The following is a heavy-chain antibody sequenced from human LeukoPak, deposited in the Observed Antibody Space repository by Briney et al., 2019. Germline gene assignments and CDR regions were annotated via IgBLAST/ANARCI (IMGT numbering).Heavy chain of an antibody. V-gene: IGHV3-23*01. CDR2: ISASGGYT. D-gene: IGHD3-10*01. CDR1: GFIFSSYG. J-gene: IGHJ4*02. CDR3: AKAPYGSGSYFVDH. Sequence: GGSLRLSCAASGFIFSSYGMSWVRQAPGKGLEWVSAISASGGYTYYADSVKGRFTISRDNSKSTLYLQMNSLRAEDTAAYSCAKAPYGSGSYFVDHWGQGTLVTVSS.